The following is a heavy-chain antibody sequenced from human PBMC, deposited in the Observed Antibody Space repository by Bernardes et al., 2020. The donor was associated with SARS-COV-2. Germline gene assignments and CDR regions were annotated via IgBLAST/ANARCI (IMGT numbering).Heavy chain of an antibody. CDR2: IYSGGNT. J-gene: IGHJ6*02. Sequence: GGSLRLSCAASGFTVSSIYMSWVRQAPGKGLEWVSIIYSGGNTYYADSVKGRFTISRDNSKNTLYLQMNSLRAEDTAVYYCARDRGTIFRKHYYYGMDVWGQGTTVTVSS. CDR3: ARDRGTIFRKHYYYGMDV. V-gene: IGHV3-53*01. D-gene: IGHD3-3*01. CDR1: GFTVSSIY.